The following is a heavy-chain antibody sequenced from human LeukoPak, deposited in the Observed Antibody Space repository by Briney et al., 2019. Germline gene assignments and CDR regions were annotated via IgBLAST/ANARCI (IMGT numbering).Heavy chain of an antibody. V-gene: IGHV4-59*06. Sequence: SETLSLTCTVSGGSISSYYWSWIRQHPGKGLEWIGYIYYSGSTYYNPSLKSRVTISVDTSKNQFSLKLSSVTAADTAVYYCARMIVVVPAAIPRHAFDIWGQGTMVTVSS. CDR1: GGSISSYY. J-gene: IGHJ3*02. D-gene: IGHD2-2*01. CDR2: IYYSGST. CDR3: ARMIVVVPAAIPRHAFDI.